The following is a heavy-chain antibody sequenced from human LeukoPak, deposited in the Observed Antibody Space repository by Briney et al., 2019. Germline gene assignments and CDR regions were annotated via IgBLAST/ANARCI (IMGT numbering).Heavy chain of an antibody. Sequence: GGSLRLSCAASGFTFDDYVMHWVRQAPGKGLEWVSAISGSGGSTYYADSVKGRFTISRDNSKNTLYLQMNSLRAEDTAVYYCANVVVVFDYWGQGTLVTVSS. CDR1: GFTFDDYV. CDR2: ISGSGGST. V-gene: IGHV3-23*01. J-gene: IGHJ4*02. CDR3: ANVVVVFDY. D-gene: IGHD2-15*01.